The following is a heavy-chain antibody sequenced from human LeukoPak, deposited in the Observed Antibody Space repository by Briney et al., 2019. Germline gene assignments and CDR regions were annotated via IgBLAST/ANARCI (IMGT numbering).Heavy chain of an antibody. J-gene: IGHJ4*02. CDR3: ARTESDSSSWYVF. Sequence: SVKVSCKASGGTFSSYAISWVRQAPGQGLEWMGGIIPIFGTANYAQKFQGRVTITTDESTSTAYMELSSLRSEGTAVYYCARTESDSSSWYVFWGQGTLVTVSS. CDR1: GGTFSSYA. D-gene: IGHD6-13*01. V-gene: IGHV1-69*05. CDR2: IIPIFGTA.